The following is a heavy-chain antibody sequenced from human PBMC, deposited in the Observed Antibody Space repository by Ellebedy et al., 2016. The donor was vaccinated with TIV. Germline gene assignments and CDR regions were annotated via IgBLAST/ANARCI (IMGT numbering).Heavy chain of an antibody. V-gene: IGHV3-53*01. Sequence: GGSLRLSCAASGFSVGFGYMGWVRQAPGKGLEWVSIIYNGYITNYADSVKGRFIISRDNSKDTLDLQMNSLRAEDTAVYYCARDYKWGQGTLVTVSS. CDR2: IYNGYIT. CDR1: GFSVGFGY. D-gene: IGHD3-10*01. J-gene: IGHJ4*02. CDR3: ARDYK.